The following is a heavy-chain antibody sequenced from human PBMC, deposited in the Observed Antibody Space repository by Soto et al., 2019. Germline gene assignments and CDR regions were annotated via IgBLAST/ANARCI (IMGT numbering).Heavy chain of an antibody. CDR1: GFTFSDYY. CDR3: ARGVRLRYFDWLSTYNWFDP. V-gene: IGHV3-11*01. D-gene: IGHD3-9*01. Sequence: PGESLKISCAASGFTFSDYYMSWIRQAPGKGLEWVSYISSSGSTIYYADSVKGRFTISRDNAKNSLYLQMNSLRAEDTAVYYCARGVRLRYFDWLSTYNWFDPWGQGTLVTVSS. J-gene: IGHJ5*02. CDR2: ISSSGSTI.